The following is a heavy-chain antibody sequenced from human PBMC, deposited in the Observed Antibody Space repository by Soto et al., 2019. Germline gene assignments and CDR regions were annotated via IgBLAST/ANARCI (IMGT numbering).Heavy chain of an antibody. Sequence: ASVKVSCKASGHTFTGYYMHWVRQAPGQGLEWMGWINPNSGGTNYAQKFQGRVTMTRDTSISTPYMELSRLRSDDTAVYYCARFGPYYYGMDVWGQGTTVTVSS. CDR1: GHTFTGYY. CDR2: INPNSGGT. D-gene: IGHD3-10*01. J-gene: IGHJ6*02. CDR3: ARFGPYYYGMDV. V-gene: IGHV1-2*02.